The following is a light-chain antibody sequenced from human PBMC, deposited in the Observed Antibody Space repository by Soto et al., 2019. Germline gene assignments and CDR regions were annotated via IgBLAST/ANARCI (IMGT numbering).Light chain of an antibody. V-gene: IGLV8-61*01. Sequence: QTVVTPEPSFSVSPGGTVTLTCGLSSGSVSTNYYPSWYQQTPGQAPRTLMHSSNIRSSGVPDRFSGSILGNKAALTITGAQADDEADYYCALYMGSGIWVFGGGTKLTVL. CDR1: SGSVSTNYY. J-gene: IGLJ3*02. CDR3: ALYMGSGIWV. CDR2: SSN.